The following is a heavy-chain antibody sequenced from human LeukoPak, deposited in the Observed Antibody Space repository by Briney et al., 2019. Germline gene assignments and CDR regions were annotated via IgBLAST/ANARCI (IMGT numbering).Heavy chain of an antibody. CDR2: IKQDGSEK. J-gene: IGHJ4*02. CDR3: ARAAAAGTYGVDY. Sequence: GGSLRLSCAASGFTFSSYWMSWVRQAPGKGLEWVANIKQDGSEKYYVDSVKGRFTISRDNAKNSLYPQMNSLRAEDTAVYYCARAAAAGTYGVDYWGQGTLVTVSS. CDR1: GFTFSSYW. V-gene: IGHV3-7*04. D-gene: IGHD6-13*01.